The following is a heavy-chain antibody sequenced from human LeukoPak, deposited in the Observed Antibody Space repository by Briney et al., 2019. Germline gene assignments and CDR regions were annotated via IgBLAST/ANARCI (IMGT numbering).Heavy chain of an antibody. V-gene: IGHV3-53*01. CDR2: IYSGGST. Sequence: PGGSLRLSCAASGFTVSSNYVSWVRQAPGKGLEWVSVIYSGGSTYYADSVKGRFTISRDNSKNTLYLQMNSLRAEDTAVYYCARGADYYGSGSYYNVFRYYYYYMDVWGKGTTVTVSS. J-gene: IGHJ6*03. CDR3: ARGADYYGSGSYYNVFRYYYYYMDV. D-gene: IGHD3-10*01. CDR1: GFTVSSNY.